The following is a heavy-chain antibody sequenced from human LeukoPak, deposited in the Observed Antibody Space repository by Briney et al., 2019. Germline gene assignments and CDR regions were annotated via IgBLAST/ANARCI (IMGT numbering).Heavy chain of an antibody. J-gene: IGHJ4*02. CDR1: GGSISSGSYY. D-gene: IGHD3-22*01. Sequence: SQTLSLTCTVSGGSISSGSYYWSWIRQPAGKGLEWIGRIYTSGSTNCNPSLKSRVTISVDTSKNQFSLKLSSVTAADTAVYYCARANSDYYDSSGYYYDYWGQGTLVTVSS. CDR3: ARANSDYYDSSGYYYDY. CDR2: IYTSGST. V-gene: IGHV4-61*02.